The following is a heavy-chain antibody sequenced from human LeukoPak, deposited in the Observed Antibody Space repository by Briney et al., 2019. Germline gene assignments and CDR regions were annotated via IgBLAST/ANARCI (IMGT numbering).Heavy chain of an antibody. D-gene: IGHD6-13*01. V-gene: IGHV4-59*01. CDR3: ARVTGYRIEDYFDY. CDR1: NASISSSY. CDR2: IYYSGST. J-gene: IGHJ4*02. Sequence: PAETLSLTCTVSNASISSSYWSWIRQPPGKGLEWIGYIYYSGSTNYNPSLKSRVTISVETSKNEFSLKLRSVTAADTAVYYCARVTGYRIEDYFDYWGQGTLVTVSS.